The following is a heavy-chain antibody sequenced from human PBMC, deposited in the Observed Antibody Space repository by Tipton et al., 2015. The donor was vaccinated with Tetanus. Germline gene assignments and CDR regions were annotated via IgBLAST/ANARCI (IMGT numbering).Heavy chain of an antibody. CDR2: ISESGDST. V-gene: IGHV3-23*01. Sequence: GSLRLSCAASGFTFTTYSMNWVRQTPGKGLEWVSGISESGDSTDYPDSVRGRFTISRDNFKDTLYLQMNSLRGEDTAVYYCARRIAGATLHDAFDMWGQGTLVTVSS. D-gene: IGHD2-15*01. J-gene: IGHJ1*01. CDR3: ARRIAGATLHDAFDM. CDR1: GFTFTTYS.